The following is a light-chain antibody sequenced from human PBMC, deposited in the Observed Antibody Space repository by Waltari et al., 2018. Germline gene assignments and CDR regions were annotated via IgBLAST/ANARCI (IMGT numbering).Light chain of an antibody. CDR3: QTGGHGTWV. CDR1: SGHISNV. V-gene: IGLV4-69*01. J-gene: IGLJ3*02. CDR2: VNSDGSH. Sequence: QLVLTQSPSASASLGASAKLTCTLSSGHISNVIAWPQQHPRKGPRYLMKVNSDGSHSKGDDIPDRFSGSSSGAERYLTISSLQSEDEADYYCQTGGHGTWVFGGGTKLTVL.